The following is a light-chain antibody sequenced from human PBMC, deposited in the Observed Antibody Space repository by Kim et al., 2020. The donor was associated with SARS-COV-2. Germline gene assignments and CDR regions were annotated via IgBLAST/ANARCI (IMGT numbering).Light chain of an antibody. Sequence: DIQMTQSPSTLSASVGDRVTITCRASQSISSWLAWYQQKPGKAPKLLIYDASNLEPGVPSRFSGSGSGTEFTLTVSSLQPDDFATYYCQHYNSYSETFGQGTKLEI. V-gene: IGKV1-5*01. CDR2: DAS. CDR3: QHYNSYSET. J-gene: IGKJ2*01. CDR1: QSISSW.